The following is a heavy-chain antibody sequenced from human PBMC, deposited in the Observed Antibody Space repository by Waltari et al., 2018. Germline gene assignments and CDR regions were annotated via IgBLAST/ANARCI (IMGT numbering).Heavy chain of an antibody. CDR2: INPNSGGT. CDR1: GYTFTGHS. Sequence: QVQLVHSGAEVKKPGASVMVSCKASGYTFTGHSIHGVRQAPGKGLEWMGWINPNSGGTNYAQKFQGRVTMTRDTSISTAYMELSRLRSDETAVYYCARERGLRRVAKDPALDYWGQGTLVTVSS. D-gene: IGHD5-12*01. CDR3: ARERGLRRVAKDPALDY. J-gene: IGHJ4*02. V-gene: IGHV1-2*02.